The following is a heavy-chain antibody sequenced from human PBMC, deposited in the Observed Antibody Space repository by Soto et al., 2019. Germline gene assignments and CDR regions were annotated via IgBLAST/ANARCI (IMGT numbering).Heavy chain of an antibody. CDR2: INHSGST. CDR1: GGSFSGYY. J-gene: IGHJ4*02. Sequence: SETLSLTCAVYGGSFSGYYWSWIRQPPGKGLEWIREINHSGSTNYNPSLKSRVTISVDTSKNQFSLKLSSVTAADTAVYYCARGRKYYDFWSGSDYWGQGTLVTVSS. D-gene: IGHD3-3*01. CDR3: ARGRKYYDFWSGSDY. V-gene: IGHV4-34*01.